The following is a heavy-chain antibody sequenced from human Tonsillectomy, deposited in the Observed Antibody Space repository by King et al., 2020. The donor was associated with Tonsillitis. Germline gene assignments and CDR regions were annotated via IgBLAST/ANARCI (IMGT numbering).Heavy chain of an antibody. CDR3: ARGELEYCSGGSCDILHNWFDP. CDR2: ISDSGSYI. D-gene: IGHD2-15*01. Sequence: VQLVESGGGLVRPGGSLRLSCAASGFSFSDYYMHWIRQAPGKGLEWVSYISDSGSYIYYADSVKGRFTISRDNAKNSLFLQMNRLRAEDTAVYYCARGELEYCSGGSCDILHNWFDPWGQGTLVTVSS. CDR1: GFSFSDYY. J-gene: IGHJ5*02. V-gene: IGHV3-11*01.